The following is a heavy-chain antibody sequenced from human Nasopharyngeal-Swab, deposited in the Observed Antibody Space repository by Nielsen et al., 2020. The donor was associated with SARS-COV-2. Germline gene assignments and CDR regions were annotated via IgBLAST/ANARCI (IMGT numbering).Heavy chain of an antibody. CDR2: IYPGDSDT. D-gene: IGHD3-10*01. V-gene: IGHV5-51*01. Sequence: VRQMPGKGLAWMGIIYPGDSDTRYSPSFQGQVTISADKSISTAYLQWSSLKASDTAMYYCARALPVYYYGSGSYFDGWGWFDPWGQGTLVTVSS. J-gene: IGHJ5*02. CDR3: ARALPVYYYGSGSYFDGWGWFDP.